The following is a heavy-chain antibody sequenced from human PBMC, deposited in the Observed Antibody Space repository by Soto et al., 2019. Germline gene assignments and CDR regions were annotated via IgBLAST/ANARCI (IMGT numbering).Heavy chain of an antibody. CDR1: GFTFNSYA. V-gene: IGHV3-23*01. CDR2: IGTDGNT. D-gene: IGHD2-2*01. CDR3: VRKYPGTRPFDY. Sequence: GFLRLSCAASGFTFNSYAMNWVRQAPGKGLAWVSAIGTDGNTYYANSVKGRFTISRDNSRTTLYLQMNSLRVEDTALYYCVRKYPGTRPFDYWGQGTLVTVSS. J-gene: IGHJ4*01.